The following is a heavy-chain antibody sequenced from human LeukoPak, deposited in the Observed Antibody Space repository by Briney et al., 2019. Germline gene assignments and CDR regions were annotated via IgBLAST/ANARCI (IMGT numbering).Heavy chain of an antibody. Sequence: ASVKVSCKASGGTFSSYAISWVRQAPGQRLEWMGWINAGNGNTKYSQKFQGRVTITRDTSASTVYMELSSLRSEDTAVYYCARGILRYFDFDYWGQGTLVTVSS. CDR2: INAGNGNT. CDR3: ARGILRYFDFDY. D-gene: IGHD3-9*01. CDR1: GGTFSSYA. V-gene: IGHV1-3*01. J-gene: IGHJ4*02.